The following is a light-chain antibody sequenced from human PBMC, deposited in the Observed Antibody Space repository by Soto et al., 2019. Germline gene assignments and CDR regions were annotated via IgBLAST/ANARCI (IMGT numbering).Light chain of an antibody. CDR1: QSVSSN. CDR2: GAS. V-gene: IGKV3-15*01. CDR3: QQYINWPPDRT. J-gene: IGKJ1*01. Sequence: EIVMTQSPATLSVSPGERATLSCRASQSVSSNLTWYQQKPGQAPRLLIYGASTRATGIPARFSGSGSGTEFTLTISSLQSEDFAIYFCQQYINWPPDRTFGQGTKVEIK.